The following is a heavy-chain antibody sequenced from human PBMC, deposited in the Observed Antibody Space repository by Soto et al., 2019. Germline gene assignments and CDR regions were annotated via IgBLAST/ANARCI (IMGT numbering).Heavy chain of an antibody. CDR2: ISGSGGST. CDR1: GFTFSSYT. D-gene: IGHD2-15*01. CDR3: AKGASIVVVRGIDY. Sequence: GGSLRLSCAASGFTFSSYTMSWVRQAPGKGLEWVSAISGSGGSTYYADSVKGRFTISRDNSKNTLYLQMNSLRAEDTAVYYCAKGASIVVVRGIDYWGQGTLVTVSS. V-gene: IGHV3-23*01. J-gene: IGHJ4*02.